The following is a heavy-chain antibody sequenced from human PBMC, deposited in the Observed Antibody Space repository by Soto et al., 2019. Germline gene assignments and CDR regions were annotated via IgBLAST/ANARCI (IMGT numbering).Heavy chain of an antibody. J-gene: IGHJ4*02. CDR3: ATTGDGYGNSAKADY. V-gene: IGHV1-69*01. D-gene: IGHD5-12*01. CDR2: IIPIFGTA. CDR1: GGTFSSYA. Sequence: QVQLVQSGAEVKKPGSSVKVSCKASGGTFSSYAISWVRQAPGQGLEWMGGIIPIFGTANYAQKFQGRVTITADESTSTAYMELSSLRSEDTAVYYSATTGDGYGNSAKADYWGQGTLVTVSS.